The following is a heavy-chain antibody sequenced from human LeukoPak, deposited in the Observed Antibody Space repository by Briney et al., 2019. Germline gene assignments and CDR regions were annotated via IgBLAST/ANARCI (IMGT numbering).Heavy chain of an antibody. D-gene: IGHD4-17*01. CDR1: GGTFSSYA. V-gene: IGHV1-69*06. CDR3: ARDLRGPYGDFYYFDY. J-gene: IGHJ4*02. CDR2: IIPIFGTA. Sequence: SVKVSCKASGGTFSSYAISWVRQAPGQGLEWMGGIIPIFGTANYAQKFQGRVTITADKSTSTAYMELSSLRSEDTAVYYCARDLRGPYGDFYYFDYWGQGTLVTVSS.